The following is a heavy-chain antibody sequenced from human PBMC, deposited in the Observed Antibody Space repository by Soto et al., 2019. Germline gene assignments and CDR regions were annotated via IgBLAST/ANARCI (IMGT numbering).Heavy chain of an antibody. D-gene: IGHD6-19*01. Sequence: QVQLVQSGAEVKKPGASVKVSCKASGYTFTNYAMHWGRQAPGQRLEWMGWTNTGNGNKKYSQKFQDRDTISRDTSASTAYMELSSLRSEDTAVYFCAKGAEHSNGGLFDYWGQGTLVTVSS. V-gene: IGHV1-3*04. CDR2: TNTGNGNK. CDR3: AKGAEHSNGGLFDY. CDR1: GYTFTNYA. J-gene: IGHJ4*02.